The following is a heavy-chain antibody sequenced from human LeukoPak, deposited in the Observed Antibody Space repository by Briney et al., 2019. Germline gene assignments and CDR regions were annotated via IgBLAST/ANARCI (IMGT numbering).Heavy chain of an antibody. Sequence: SVKVSCKASGDTFSSYAISWVRQAPGQGLEWMGGIIPIFGTANYAQKFQGRVTITADESTSTAYMELSSLRSEDTAVYYCATSFRYCSSTSCRAFDIWGQGTMVTVSS. V-gene: IGHV1-69*13. CDR3: ATSFRYCSSTSCRAFDI. D-gene: IGHD2-2*01. J-gene: IGHJ3*02. CDR1: GDTFSSYA. CDR2: IIPIFGTA.